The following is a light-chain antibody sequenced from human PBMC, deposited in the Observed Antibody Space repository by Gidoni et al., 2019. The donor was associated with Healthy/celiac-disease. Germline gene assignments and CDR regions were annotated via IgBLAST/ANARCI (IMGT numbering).Light chain of an antibody. CDR1: QSLLHSNGYNY. V-gene: IGKV2-28*01. Sequence: DIVMTQSPLSLPVTPGEPASISCRSSQSLLHSNGYNYLDLYLQKPGQSPQLLIYLGSNRASGVPDRVSGSGSGTDFTLNISRVEAEDVGVYYCMQALQTPWTFGQGTKVEIK. CDR3: MQALQTPWT. CDR2: LGS. J-gene: IGKJ1*01.